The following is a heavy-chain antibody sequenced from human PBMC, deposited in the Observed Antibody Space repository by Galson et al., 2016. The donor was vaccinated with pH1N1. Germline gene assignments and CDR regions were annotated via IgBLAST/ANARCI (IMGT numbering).Heavy chain of an antibody. CDR1: GFSLSTSGVG. CDR3: AHTGFGEVLGYVHY. Sequence: PALVKPTQTLTLTCTFSGFSLSTSGVGVGWIRQPPGKALEWLALIYWDDDKRYGPSLKSRLTITKDTSKNQVVLTMTNMDPVDTATYYCAHTGFGEVLGYVHYWGQGTLVTVSS. D-gene: IGHD3-10*01. J-gene: IGHJ4*02. V-gene: IGHV2-5*05. CDR2: IYWDDDK.